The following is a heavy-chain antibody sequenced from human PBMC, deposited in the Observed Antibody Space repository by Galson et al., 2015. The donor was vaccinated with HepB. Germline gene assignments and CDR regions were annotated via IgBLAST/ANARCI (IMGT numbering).Heavy chain of an antibody. J-gene: IGHJ4*02. V-gene: IGHV3-74*01. CDR3: ISSYWGAPNY. CDR1: GFTFSNSW. Sequence: SLRLSCAASGFTFSNSWMHWVRQTPGKGLVWVSRINTDGSSATYADSVKGRFTISRDNAKNTLYLQMNSLRAEDTAVYYCISSYWGAPNYWGRGTLVAVSS. D-gene: IGHD3-10*01. CDR2: INTDGSSA.